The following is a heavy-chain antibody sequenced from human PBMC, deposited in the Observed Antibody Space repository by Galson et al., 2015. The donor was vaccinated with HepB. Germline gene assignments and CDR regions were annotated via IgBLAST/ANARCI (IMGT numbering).Heavy chain of an antibody. CDR3: AHRRHYSGPWDWGDFDY. Sequence: PALVKPTQALALTCTFSGFSLNTSGVGVGWIRQPPGKALELLALIYWDDDKRYSPSLKSRLTITKDTYKNQVVLIMTTVDPDDTATYYCAHRRHYSGPWDWGDFDYWGQGTLVTVSS. CDR2: IYWDDDK. J-gene: IGHJ4*02. V-gene: IGHV2-5*02. CDR1: GFSLNTSGVG. D-gene: IGHD3/OR15-3a*01.